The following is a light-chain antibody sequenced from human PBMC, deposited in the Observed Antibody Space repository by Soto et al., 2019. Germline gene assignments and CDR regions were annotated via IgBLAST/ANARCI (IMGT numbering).Light chain of an antibody. CDR2: DAS. CDR1: QSVSGW. V-gene: IGKV1-5*01. CDR3: QQYGSSPIT. Sequence: DIQMTQSPSTLSASVGDTVTVTCRASQSVSGWLAWYQQKPGEAPKLLIYDASTLESGVPSRFSGSGSGTDFTLTIRRLEPEDFAVYYCQQYGSSPITFGQGTRLEI. J-gene: IGKJ5*01.